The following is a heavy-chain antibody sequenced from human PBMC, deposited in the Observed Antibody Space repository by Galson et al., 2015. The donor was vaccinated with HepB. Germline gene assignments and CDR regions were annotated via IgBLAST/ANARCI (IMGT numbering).Heavy chain of an antibody. CDR3: AKDLYDSSGYYAFDI. V-gene: IGHV3-30*18. J-gene: IGHJ3*02. CDR2: ISYDGSNK. D-gene: IGHD3-22*01. Sequence: SLRLSCAASGFTFSSYGMHWVRQAPGKGLEWVAVISYDGSNKYYADSVKGRFTISRDNSKNTLYLQMNSLRAEDTAVYYCAKDLYDSSGYYAFDIWGQGTMVTVSS. CDR1: GFTFSSYG.